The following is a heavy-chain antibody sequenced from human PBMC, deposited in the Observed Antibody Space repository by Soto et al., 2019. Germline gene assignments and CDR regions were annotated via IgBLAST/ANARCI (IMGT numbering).Heavy chain of an antibody. Sequence: QVRLVQSGDEEKKPGASVKVSCKASGYTFTSYAMHWVRQAPGQRLEWMGWINAGNGNTKYSQKFQGRVTITRDTSASTAYMELSSLRSEDTAVYYCARAWVVVTAPDYWGQGTLVTVSS. J-gene: IGHJ4*02. V-gene: IGHV1-3*05. D-gene: IGHD2-21*02. CDR1: GYTFTSYA. CDR3: ARAWVVVTAPDY. CDR2: INAGNGNT.